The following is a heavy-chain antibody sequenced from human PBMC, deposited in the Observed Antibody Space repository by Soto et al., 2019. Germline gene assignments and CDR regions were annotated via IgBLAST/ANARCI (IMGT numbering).Heavy chain of an antibody. V-gene: IGHV4-59*08. CDR1: GGSISSYY. CDR3: ASRSGSYAFDI. J-gene: IGHJ3*02. Sequence: SETLSLTCTVSGGSISSYYWSWIRQPPGKGLEWIGYIYYSGSTNYNPPLKSRVTISVDTSKNQFSLKLSSVTAADTAVYYCASRSGSYAFDIWGQGTMVTVSS. CDR2: IYYSGST. D-gene: IGHD3-3*01.